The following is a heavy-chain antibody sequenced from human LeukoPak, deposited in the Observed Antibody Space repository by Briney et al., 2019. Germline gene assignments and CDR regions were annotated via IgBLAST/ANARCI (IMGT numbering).Heavy chain of an antibody. V-gene: IGHV3-21*01. CDR2: ISSSSSYI. CDR1: GFTFSSYS. D-gene: IGHD3-16*02. Sequence: GGSLRLSCAASGFTFSSYSMNWVRQAPGKGLEWVSSISSSSSYIYYADSVKGRFTISRDNAKNSLYLQTNSLRAEDTAVYYCASGWKGYDYVWGSYRNDYWGQGTLVTVSS. J-gene: IGHJ4*02. CDR3: ASGWKGYDYVWGSYRNDY.